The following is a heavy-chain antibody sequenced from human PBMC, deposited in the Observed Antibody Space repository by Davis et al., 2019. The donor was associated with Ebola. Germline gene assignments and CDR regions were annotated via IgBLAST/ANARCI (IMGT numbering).Heavy chain of an antibody. J-gene: IGHJ4*02. V-gene: IGHV3-30*04. CDR2: ISYDGSNK. CDR3: ARGGHIVVVTAIDPYYFDY. D-gene: IGHD2-21*02. CDR1: GFTFSSYA. Sequence: PGGSLRLSCAASGFTFSSYAMHWVRQAPGKGLEWVAVISYDGSNKNYADSVKGRFTISRDNSKNTLYLQMNSLRAEDTAVYYCARGGHIVVVTAIDPYYFDYWGQGTLVTVSS.